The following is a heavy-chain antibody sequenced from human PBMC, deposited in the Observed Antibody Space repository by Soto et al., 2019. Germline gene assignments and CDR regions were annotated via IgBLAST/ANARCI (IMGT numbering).Heavy chain of an antibody. Sequence: EVQLLQSGGGFVKPGQSLRLSCETSGFDFANVWMNWGRQTPGKGLEWVGHIKDKADGGSADYAASVKGRFVISRDDSKGIVYLDMHSLRTEDTSIYYCTSTLMDFWGQGTPVTVSS. CDR2: IKDKADGGSA. J-gene: IGHJ4*02. V-gene: IGHV3-15*07. D-gene: IGHD3-16*01. CDR1: GFDFANVW. CDR3: TSTLMDF.